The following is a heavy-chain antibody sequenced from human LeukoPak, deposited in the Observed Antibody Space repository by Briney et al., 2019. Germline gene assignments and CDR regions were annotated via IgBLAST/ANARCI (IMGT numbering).Heavy chain of an antibody. CDR2: ILPILDVA. Sequence: SVKVSCKASGGTFSTYSINWVRQAPGQGLEWMGRILPILDVANYAQKFQDRLTITADKSTSTAYMELSSLRSDDTAIYYCVGGYNSRLDYWGQGALVTVSS. J-gene: IGHJ4*02. CDR3: VGGYNSRLDY. D-gene: IGHD5-24*01. CDR1: GGTFSTYS. V-gene: IGHV1-69*02.